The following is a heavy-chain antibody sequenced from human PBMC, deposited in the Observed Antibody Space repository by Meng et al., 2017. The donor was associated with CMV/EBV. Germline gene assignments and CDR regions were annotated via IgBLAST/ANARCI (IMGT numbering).Heavy chain of an antibody. CDR2: IYYSGST. V-gene: IGHV4-30-4*08. CDR1: GGSISSGDYY. D-gene: IGHD3-3*01. CDR3: ARDNRRGGVDY. Sequence: VQLQQSGPGLVNPSQALSLPCTVSGGSISSGDYYWSWIRQPPGKGLEWIGYIYYSGSTYYNPSLKSRVTISVDTSKNQFSLKLSSVTAADTAVYYCARDNRRGGVDYWGQGTLITVSS. J-gene: IGHJ4*02.